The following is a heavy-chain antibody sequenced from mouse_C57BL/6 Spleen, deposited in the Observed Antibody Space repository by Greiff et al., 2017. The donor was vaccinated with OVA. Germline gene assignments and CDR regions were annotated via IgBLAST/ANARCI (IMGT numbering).Heavy chain of an antibody. CDR2: IYPRSGNT. CDR3: ARGGVTTLYDAMDY. CDR1: GYTFTSYG. J-gene: IGHJ4*01. Sequence: QVQLQQSGAELARPGASVKLSCKASGYTFTSYGISWVKQRTGQGLEWIGEIYPRSGNTYYNEKFKGKATLTADKSSSTAYMELRSLTSEDSAVYFCARGGVTTLYDAMDYWGQGTSVTVSS. D-gene: IGHD2-2*01. V-gene: IGHV1-81*01.